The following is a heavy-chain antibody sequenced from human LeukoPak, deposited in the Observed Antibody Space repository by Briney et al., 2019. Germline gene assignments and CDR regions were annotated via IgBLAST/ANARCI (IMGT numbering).Heavy chain of an antibody. J-gene: IGHJ4*02. CDR1: GFTFSSYA. Sequence: GGSLRLSCAASGFTFSSYAMNWVRQAPGKGLEWLSTVSRSGGTTNYADSVKGRFTISRDNSKNALYLQMNSLRAEDTAIYSCARSTAFDYWGQGALVTASS. CDR2: VSRSGGTT. D-gene: IGHD2-2*01. V-gene: IGHV3-23*01. CDR3: ARSTAFDY.